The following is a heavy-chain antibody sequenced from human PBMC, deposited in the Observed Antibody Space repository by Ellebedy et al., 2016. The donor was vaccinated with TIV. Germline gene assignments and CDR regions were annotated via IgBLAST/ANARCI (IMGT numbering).Heavy chain of an antibody. V-gene: IGHV3-7*01. J-gene: IGHJ5*02. Sequence: GESLKISCAASGFTFSTYWMTWVRQAPGKGLEWVASIKQDGTEKYYLDSVKGRFTISRDNAKNSLFLQMNSLRVEDTAVYYCARRASYGDYAVQVNPWFDPWGQGTLVTVSS. CDR1: GFTFSTYW. D-gene: IGHD4-17*01. CDR3: ARRASYGDYAVQVNPWFDP. CDR2: IKQDGTEK.